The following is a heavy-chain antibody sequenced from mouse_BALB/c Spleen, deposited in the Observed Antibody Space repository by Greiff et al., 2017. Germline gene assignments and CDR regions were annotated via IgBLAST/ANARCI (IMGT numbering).Heavy chain of an antibody. D-gene: IGHD3-1*01. J-gene: IGHJ2*01. CDR2: ISSGSSTI. Sequence: EVMLVESGGGLVQPGGSRKLSCAASGFTFSSFGMHWVRQAPEKGLEWVAYISSGSSTIYYADTVKGRFTISRDNPKNTLFLQMTSLRSEDTAMYYCAGGSGFTSHYFDYWGQGTTLTVSS. V-gene: IGHV5-17*02. CDR3: AGGSGFTSHYFDY. CDR1: GFTFSSFG.